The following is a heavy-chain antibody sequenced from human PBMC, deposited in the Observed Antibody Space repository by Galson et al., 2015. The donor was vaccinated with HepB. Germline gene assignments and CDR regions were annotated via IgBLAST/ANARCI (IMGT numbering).Heavy chain of an antibody. Sequence: LSLTCTVSGGSISSYYWSWIRQPPGKGLEWIGYIYYSGSTNYNPSLKSRVTISVDTSKNQFSLKLSSVTAADTAVYYCAKTYYYGSGNYGMDVWGQGTTVTVSS. CDR3: AKTYYYGSGNYGMDV. V-gene: IGHV4-59*01. CDR1: GGSISSYY. J-gene: IGHJ6*02. CDR2: IYYSGST. D-gene: IGHD3-10*01.